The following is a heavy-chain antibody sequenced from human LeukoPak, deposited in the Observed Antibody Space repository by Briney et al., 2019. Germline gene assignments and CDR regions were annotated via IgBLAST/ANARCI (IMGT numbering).Heavy chain of an antibody. D-gene: IGHD4-17*01. CDR1: GFTFSSYA. CDR2: ISSRSSHI. CDR3: ARDGISDYGDYSRYYYYMDV. V-gene: IGHV3-21*01. J-gene: IGHJ6*03. Sequence: PGGSLRLSCAASGFTFSSYAMSWVRQAPGKGLEWVSCISSRSSHIYYADSVKGRFTISRDNAKKSLYLQMNSLRAEDTAVYYCARDGISDYGDYSRYYYYMDVWGKGTTVTVSS.